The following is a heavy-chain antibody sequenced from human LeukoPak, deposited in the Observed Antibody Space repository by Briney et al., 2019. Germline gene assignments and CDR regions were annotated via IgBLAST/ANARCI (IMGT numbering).Heavy chain of an antibody. CDR2: IYSGGST. D-gene: IGHD6-6*01. Sequence: GGSLRLSCAASGFTVSSNYMSWVRQAPGKGLEWVSVIYSGGSTYYADSVKGRFTTSRDNSKNTLYLQMNSLRAEDTAVYYCAGDTDYSSSPIVYFDYWGQGTLVTVSS. J-gene: IGHJ4*02. CDR3: AGDTDYSSSPIVYFDY. V-gene: IGHV3-66*02. CDR1: GFTVSSNY.